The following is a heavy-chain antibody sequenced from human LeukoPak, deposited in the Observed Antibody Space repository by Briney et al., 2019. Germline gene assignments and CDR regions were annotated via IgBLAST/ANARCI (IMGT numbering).Heavy chain of an antibody. V-gene: IGHV1-2*06. CDR2: INPNSGGT. Sequence: ASVKVSCKASGYTFTGYYMRWVRQAPGQGLEWMGRINPNSGGTNYAQKFQGRVTMTRDTSISTAYMELSRLRSDDTAVYYCARDRLRWLQTFDYWGQGTLVTVSS. J-gene: IGHJ4*02. CDR3: ARDRLRWLQTFDY. D-gene: IGHD5-24*01. CDR1: GYTFTGYY.